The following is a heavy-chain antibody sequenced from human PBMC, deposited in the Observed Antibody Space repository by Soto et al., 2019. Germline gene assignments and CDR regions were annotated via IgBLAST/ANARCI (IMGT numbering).Heavy chain of an antibody. V-gene: IGHV4-39*01. CDR2: IYYSGST. CDR3: ARYSQAPYYYDSSGYYGNDY. CDR1: GGSISSGSYY. J-gene: IGHJ4*02. Sequence: PSETLSLTCTVSGGSISSGSYYWGWIRQPPGKGLEWIGSIYYSGSTYYNPSLKSRVTISVDTSKNQFSLKLSSVTAADTAVYYCARYSQAPYYYDSSGYYGNDYWGQGTLVTVSS. D-gene: IGHD3-22*01.